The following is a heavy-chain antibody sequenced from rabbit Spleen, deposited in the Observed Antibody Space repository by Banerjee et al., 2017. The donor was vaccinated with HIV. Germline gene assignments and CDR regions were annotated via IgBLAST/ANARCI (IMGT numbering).Heavy chain of an antibody. D-gene: IGHD1-1*01. CDR1: GFSFSGSYW. CDR2: IYTKNSHT. J-gene: IGHJ4*01. Sequence: QEQLVESGGGLVQPEGSLTPTCTASGFSFSGSYWICWVRQAPGEGLDWIACIYTKNSHTYYASWAKGRFTISTTSSTVTLQMTSLTAADTATYFCARDLTDVIGWNFGWWGPGTLVTVS. V-gene: IGHV1S45*01. CDR3: ARDLTDVIGWNFGW.